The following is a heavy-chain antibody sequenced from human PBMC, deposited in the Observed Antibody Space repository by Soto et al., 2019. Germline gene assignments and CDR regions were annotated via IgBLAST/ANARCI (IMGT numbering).Heavy chain of an antibody. V-gene: IGHV3-30*18. CDR3: AKGTIRNSYYFDY. CDR1: GFTFSSYG. J-gene: IGHJ4*02. D-gene: IGHD3-9*01. CDR2: ISYDGSNK. Sequence: SLRLSCAGSGFTFSSYGMHWVRQAPGKGLEWVAVISYDGSNKYYADSVKGRFTISRDNSKNTLYLQMNSLRAEDTAVYYCAKGTIRNSYYFDYWGQGTLVTVSS.